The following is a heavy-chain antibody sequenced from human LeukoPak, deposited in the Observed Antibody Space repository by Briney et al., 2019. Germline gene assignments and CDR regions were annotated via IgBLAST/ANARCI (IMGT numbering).Heavy chain of an antibody. D-gene: IGHD4-17*01. V-gene: IGHV4-4*07. CDR3: TRDTGTTGEVKFDP. J-gene: IGHJ5*02. Sequence: PSETLSLTCTVSGGSIRNYYWSWIRQPAGKGLEWIGRIYTSGSTTYNPSLKSRVTMSVDTSKSQFSLNLMSVTAADTAVYYCTRDTGTTGEVKFDPWGQGTLVTVSS. CDR1: GGSIRNYY. CDR2: IYTSGST.